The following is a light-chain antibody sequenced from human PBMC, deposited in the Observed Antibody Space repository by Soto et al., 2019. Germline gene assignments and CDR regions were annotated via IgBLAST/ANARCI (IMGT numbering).Light chain of an antibody. V-gene: IGLV2-23*01. CDR1: SSDVGSYNL. J-gene: IGLJ1*01. Sequence: LTQPSSLSVSPGESITISFTGTSSDVGSYNLVSWYQQHPGKAPKLMIYEGSKRPSGVSNRFSGSKSGNTASLTISGLQAEDEADYYCCSYAGSSTSYVFGTGTKVTVL. CDR3: CSYAGSSTSYV. CDR2: EGS.